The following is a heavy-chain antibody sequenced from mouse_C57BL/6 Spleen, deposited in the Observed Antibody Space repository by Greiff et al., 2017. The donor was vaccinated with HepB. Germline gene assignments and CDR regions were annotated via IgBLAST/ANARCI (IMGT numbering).Heavy chain of an antibody. CDR3: VRHYYGSSSAWFAY. V-gene: IGHV10-1*01. CDR1: GFSFNTYA. J-gene: IGHJ3*01. D-gene: IGHD1-1*01. CDR2: IRSKSNNYAT. Sequence: EVKLVESGGGLVQPKGSLKLSCAASGFSFNTYAMNWVRQAPGKGLEWVARIRSKSNNYATYYADSVKDRFTISRDDSESMLYLQMNNLKTEDTAMYYCVRHYYGSSSAWFAYWGQGTLVTVSA.